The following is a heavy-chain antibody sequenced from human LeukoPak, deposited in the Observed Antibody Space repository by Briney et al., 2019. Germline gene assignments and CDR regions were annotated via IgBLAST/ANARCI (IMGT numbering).Heavy chain of an antibody. V-gene: IGHV3-23*01. J-gene: IGHJ4*02. CDR3: AKDLLAATIDYYFDY. CDR2: ISGSGGRT. CDR1: GFTFSSYA. Sequence: GGSLRLSCAASGFTFSSYAMSWVRQAPGHGLESVSVISGSGGRTYYADSVKGRFTISRDNSKNTLYVQMNSLRAEDTAVYYCAKDLLAATIDYYFDYWGQGTLVTVSS. D-gene: IGHD5-12*01.